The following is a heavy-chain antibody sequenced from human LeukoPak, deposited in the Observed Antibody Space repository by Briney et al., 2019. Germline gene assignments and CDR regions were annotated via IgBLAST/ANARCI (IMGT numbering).Heavy chain of an antibody. CDR1: GYSISSGYY. J-gene: IGHJ4*02. Sequence: SETLSLTCTVSGYSISSGYYWGWIRQPPGKGLEWIGSIYHSGSTYYNPSLQSRVTISVDTSKSQFSLKLSSVTAADTAVYYCARDAIAVAGTRYFDCWGQGTLVTVSS. V-gene: IGHV4-38-2*02. D-gene: IGHD6-19*01. CDR2: IYHSGST. CDR3: ARDAIAVAGTRYFDC.